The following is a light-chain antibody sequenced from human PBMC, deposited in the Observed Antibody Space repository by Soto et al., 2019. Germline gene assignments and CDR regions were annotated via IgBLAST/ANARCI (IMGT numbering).Light chain of an antibody. Sequence: EIVLTQSPGTLSLSPWERATLSCRASQSVSSSYLAWYQQKPGQAPRLLIYGASSRATGIPDRFSGSGSGTDFTLTINRLEPEDFAVYYCQQFGGSWTFGQGTKVDIK. V-gene: IGKV3-20*01. J-gene: IGKJ1*01. CDR3: QQFGGSWT. CDR1: QSVSSSY. CDR2: GAS.